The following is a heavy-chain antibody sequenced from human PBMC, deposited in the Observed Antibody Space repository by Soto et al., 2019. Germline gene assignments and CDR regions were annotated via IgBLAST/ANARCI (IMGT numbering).Heavy chain of an antibody. CDR1: GFTFSSYN. J-gene: IGHJ4*02. CDR3: ARDLYDYIWGSYFDY. CDR2: ITSSSSTI. D-gene: IGHD3-16*01. V-gene: IGHV3-48*01. Sequence: PGGSLRLSCEVSGFTFSSYNMNWVRHAPGKGLEWVSYITSSSSTIYYADSVKGRVTISRDNAQNSLYLQMNSLRAEDTAVYYCARDLYDYIWGSYFDYWGQGTLVTVSS.